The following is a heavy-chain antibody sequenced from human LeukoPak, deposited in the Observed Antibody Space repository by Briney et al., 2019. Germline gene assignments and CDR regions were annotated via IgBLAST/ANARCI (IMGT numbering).Heavy chain of an antibody. J-gene: IGHJ4*02. CDR2: INGIGVNT. CDR1: GSTFSSYA. D-gene: IGHD2-15*01. CDR3: AKRRGCSGSSCYSDH. V-gene: IGHV3-23*01. Sequence: GGSLRLSCAASGSTFSSYAMSWVRQAPGKGLEWVSTINGIGVNTYYTDSVKGRFTVSRDNSKNTVYLQMNSLRAEDTAVYYCAKRRGCSGSSCYSDHWGQGTLVTVSS.